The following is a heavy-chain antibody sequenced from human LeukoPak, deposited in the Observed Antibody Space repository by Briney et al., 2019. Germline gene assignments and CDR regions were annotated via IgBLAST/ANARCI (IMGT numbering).Heavy chain of an antibody. CDR1: GFTFSSYA. D-gene: IGHD5-24*01. Sequence: GGSLRLSCAASGFTFSSYAMSWVRQAPGKGLEWVSAISGSGGSTYYADSVKGRFTISRDNSKNTLYLQMNSLTTEDTAVYYCTTAPTRGWLPYFDYWGQGTVVTVSS. J-gene: IGHJ4*02. CDR3: TTAPTRGWLPYFDY. CDR2: ISGSGGST. V-gene: IGHV3-23*01.